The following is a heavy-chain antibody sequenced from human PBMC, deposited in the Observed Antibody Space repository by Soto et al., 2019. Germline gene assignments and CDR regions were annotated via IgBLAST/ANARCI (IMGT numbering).Heavy chain of an antibody. J-gene: IGHJ5*02. V-gene: IGHV3-30*18. CDR1: GFTFSSYG. Sequence: GGSLRLSCAASGFTFSSYGMHWVRQAPGKGLEWVAVISYDGSNKYYADSVKGRFTISRDNSKNTLYLQMNSLRAEDTAVYYCAKDNEDIVLVPAALGPWGQGTLVTVSS. CDR2: ISYDGSNK. CDR3: AKDNEDIVLVPAALGP. D-gene: IGHD2-2*01.